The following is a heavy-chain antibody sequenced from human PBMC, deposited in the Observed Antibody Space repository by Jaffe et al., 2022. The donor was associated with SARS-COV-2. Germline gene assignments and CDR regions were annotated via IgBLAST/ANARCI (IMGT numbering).Heavy chain of an antibody. CDR1: GFTFSSYS. Sequence: EVQLVESGGGLVKPGGSLRLSCAASGFTFSSYSMNWVRQAPGKGLEWVSSISSSSSYIYYADSVKGRFTISRDNAKNSLYLQMNSLRAEDTAVYYCARDMGNSGSYYEDYYYYGMDVWGQGTTVTVSS. CDR3: ARDMGNSGSYYEDYYYYGMDV. J-gene: IGHJ6*02. V-gene: IGHV3-21*01. CDR2: ISSSSSYI. D-gene: IGHD1-26*01.